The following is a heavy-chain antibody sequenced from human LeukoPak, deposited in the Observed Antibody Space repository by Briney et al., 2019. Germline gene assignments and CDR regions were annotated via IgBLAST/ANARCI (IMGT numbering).Heavy chain of an antibody. CDR3: ARDMRYCSSTSCTNWFDP. CDR1: GGSISSYS. D-gene: IGHD2-2*01. V-gene: IGHV4-30-2*01. Sequence: PSETLSLTCTVSGGSISSYSWSWIRQPPGKGLEWIGYIYHSGSTYYNPSLKSRVTISVDRSKNQFSLKLSSVTAADTAVYYCARDMRYCSSTSCTNWFDPWGQGTLVTVSS. J-gene: IGHJ5*02. CDR2: IYHSGST.